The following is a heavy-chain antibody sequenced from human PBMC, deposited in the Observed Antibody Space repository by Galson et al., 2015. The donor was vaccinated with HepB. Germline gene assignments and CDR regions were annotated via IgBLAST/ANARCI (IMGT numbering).Heavy chain of an antibody. J-gene: IGHJ4*02. Sequence: SLRLSCAASGFTFSSYTMDWVRQAPGKGLEWVSSMSRSSNHIFYADSVNGRSTISGDNAKNSLYLQMNSLRAEDTAVYYCARQVGIGSGSTDYWGQGTLVSVFS. CDR3: ARQVGIGSGSTDY. D-gene: IGHD1-26*01. CDR2: MSRSSNHI. V-gene: IGHV3-21*06. CDR1: GFTFSSYT.